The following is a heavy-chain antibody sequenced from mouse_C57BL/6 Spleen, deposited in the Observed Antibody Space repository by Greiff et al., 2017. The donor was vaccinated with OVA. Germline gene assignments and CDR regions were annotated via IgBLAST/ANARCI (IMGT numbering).Heavy chain of an antibody. V-gene: IGHV1-50*01. D-gene: IGHD2-10*02. CDR3: SRKESSIPNY. Sequence: VQLQQPGAELVKPGALVKLSCTASGFTFTSYWMSWVHQRPGQGLEWIGAIDPSDSYTNYNQKFKGKATLTVDTSSSTAYMQLSSLTSEDSSVYYCSRKESSIPNYWGQGTTLTVSA. J-gene: IGHJ2*01. CDR2: IDPSDSYT. CDR1: GFTFTSYW.